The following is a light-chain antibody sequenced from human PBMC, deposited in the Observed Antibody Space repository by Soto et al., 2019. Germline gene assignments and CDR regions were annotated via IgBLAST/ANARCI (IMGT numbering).Light chain of an antibody. Sequence: DIQMTQSPSSLSASVGDRITITCRASQSISSYLNWYQQKAGKTPKLLIHYASTLQSGVPSRFSGSGSGTDFTLTISSLLPEDFAVYYCQQRSNWPPMYTFGQGTKLEIK. J-gene: IGKJ2*01. CDR2: YAS. CDR3: QQRSNWPPMYT. V-gene: IGKV1-39*01. CDR1: QSISSY.